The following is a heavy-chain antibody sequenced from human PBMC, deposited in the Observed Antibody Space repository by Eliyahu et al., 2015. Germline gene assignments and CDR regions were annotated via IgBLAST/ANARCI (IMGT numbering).Heavy chain of an antibody. CDR3: ARNCTTTSCSKD. J-gene: IGHJ4*02. Sequence: EVQLVESGGGLVKPGGSLXLSCAASGLPFSSYSMNWXRQAPGKGLEWVSSITGSSSYIYYANSVKGRFTISRDNAKNSLYLQMNSLRVEDTAVYYCARNCTTTSCSKDWGQGTLVTVSS. CDR1: GLPFSSYS. V-gene: IGHV3-21*01. D-gene: IGHD2-2*01. CDR2: ITGSSSYI.